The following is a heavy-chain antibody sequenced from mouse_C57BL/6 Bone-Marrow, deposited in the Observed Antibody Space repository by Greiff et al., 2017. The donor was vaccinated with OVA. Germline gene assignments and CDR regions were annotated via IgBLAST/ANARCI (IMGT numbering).Heavy chain of an antibody. CDR3: AKSYGSSPHWYFDV. CDR2: ISNLAYSI. V-gene: IGHV5-15*01. D-gene: IGHD1-1*01. CDR1: GFTFSDYG. J-gene: IGHJ1*03. Sequence: EVMLVESGGGLVQPGGSLKLSCAASGFTFSDYGMAWVRQAPRKGPEWVAFISNLAYSIYYADTVTGRFTISRENAKNTLYLEMSSLRSEDTAMYYCAKSYGSSPHWYFDVWGTGTTVTVSS.